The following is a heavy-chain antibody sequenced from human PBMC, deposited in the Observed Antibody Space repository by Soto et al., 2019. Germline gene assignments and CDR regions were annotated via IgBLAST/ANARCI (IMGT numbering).Heavy chain of an antibody. J-gene: IGHJ4*02. CDR1: RSIFSGYG. CDR3: ARGGIGGTALGRYCDY. D-gene: IGHD1-26*01. CDR2: IWYDGSDK. Sequence: QEQLVESGGGVVQPGGSLRLSCAASRSIFSGYGMHWVRQAPGKGLEWVAVIWYDGSDKNYADSVKGRFTISRDNSKNVINMQMESLRAEDTAVYYCARGGIGGTALGRYCDYWGQETLVTVSS. V-gene: IGHV3-33*01.